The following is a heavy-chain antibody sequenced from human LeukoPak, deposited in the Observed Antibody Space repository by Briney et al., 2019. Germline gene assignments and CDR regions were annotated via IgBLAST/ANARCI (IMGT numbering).Heavy chain of an antibody. CDR3: ARARSGDSSSWFLDAFDI. D-gene: IGHD6-13*01. CDR2: ISYDGSDK. CDR1: GFTFSSYA. V-gene: IGHV3-30*03. J-gene: IGHJ3*02. Sequence: GGSLRLSCAASGFTFSSYAMHWVRQAPGKGLEWVAVISYDGSDKYYPDSVKGRFTISRDNSENTLYLQMNSLRADDTAVYYCARARSGDSSSWFLDAFDIWGQGTMVTVSS.